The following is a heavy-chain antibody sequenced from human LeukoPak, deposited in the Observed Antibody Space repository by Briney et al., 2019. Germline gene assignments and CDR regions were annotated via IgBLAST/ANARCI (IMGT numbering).Heavy chain of an antibody. V-gene: IGHV3-23*01. J-gene: IGHJ6*02. CDR2: ISGSGGST. CDR1: GFIFSSYA. Sequence: PGGSLRLSCAASGFIFSSYAMHWVRQAPGKGLEWVSAISGSGGSTYYADSVKGRFTISRDNSKNTLYLQMNSLRAEDTAVYYCAKDQVPVVPAATKLYYYYGMDVWGQGTTVTVSS. D-gene: IGHD2-2*01. CDR3: AKDQVPVVPAATKLYYYYGMDV.